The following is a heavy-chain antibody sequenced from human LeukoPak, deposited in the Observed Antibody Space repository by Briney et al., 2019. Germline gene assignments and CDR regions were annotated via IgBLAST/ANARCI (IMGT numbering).Heavy chain of an antibody. CDR3: IKGGSRTRDFDAFDI. D-gene: IGHD1-14*01. J-gene: IGHJ3*02. V-gene: IGHV3-64D*06. Sequence: PGGSLRLSCSASGFTFSSFALHWVRQAPGNGLESVSGISTNGGYTYHADSVKGRFTISRDNSKNTLFLQMSSLRAEDTAVYFCIKGGSRTRDFDAFDIWGQGTMVTVSS. CDR1: GFTFSSFA. CDR2: ISTNGGYT.